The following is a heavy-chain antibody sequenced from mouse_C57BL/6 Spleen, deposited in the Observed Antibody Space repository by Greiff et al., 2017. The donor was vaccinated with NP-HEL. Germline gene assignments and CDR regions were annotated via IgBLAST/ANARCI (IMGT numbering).Heavy chain of an antibody. D-gene: IGHD1-1*01. Sequence: DVKLQQSGTVLARPGASVKMSCKTSGYTFTSYWMHWVKQRPGQGLEWIGAIYPGNSDTSYNQKFKGKAKLTAVTSASTAYMELSSLTNEDSAVYYCTRTHYGSSPWYFDVWGTGTTVTVSS. J-gene: IGHJ1*03. V-gene: IGHV1-5*01. CDR3: TRTHYGSSPWYFDV. CDR2: IYPGNSDT. CDR1: GYTFTSYW.